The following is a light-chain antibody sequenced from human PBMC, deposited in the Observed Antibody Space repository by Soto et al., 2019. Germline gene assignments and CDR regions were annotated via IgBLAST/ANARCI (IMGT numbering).Light chain of an antibody. J-gene: IGKJ4*01. V-gene: IGKV3-11*01. CDR3: QQRSNWPPVT. CDR2: DAS. CDR1: QSVSRH. Sequence: EVVLTQSPATLSLSPGERATLSCRASQSVSRHLAWYQQKPGQAPRLLILDASDRATGIPARFSGSGSGTNFPLTISSLEPEDFAVYYRQQRSNWPPVTFGGGTKVEIK.